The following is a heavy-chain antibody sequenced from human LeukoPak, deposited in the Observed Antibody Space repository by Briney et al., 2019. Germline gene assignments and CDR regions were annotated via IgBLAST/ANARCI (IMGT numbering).Heavy chain of an antibody. J-gene: IGHJ3*02. CDR1: GYMFTSYG. Sequence: ASVKVSCKASGYMFTSYGISWVRQAPGQGLGWMGWISAYTGNTNSAQKLQGRVTMTTDTSTSTAYMELRSLRSDDTAVYYCARDGVRWELSSAFDIWGQGTMVTVSS. CDR3: ARDGVRWELSSAFDI. V-gene: IGHV1-18*01. D-gene: IGHD4-23*01. CDR2: ISAYTGNT.